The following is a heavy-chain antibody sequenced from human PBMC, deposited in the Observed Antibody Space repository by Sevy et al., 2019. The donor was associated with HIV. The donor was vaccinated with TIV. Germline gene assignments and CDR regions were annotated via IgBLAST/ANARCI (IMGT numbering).Heavy chain of an antibody. CDR2: INQDGSEK. CDR3: SRGPRGQLGMGYYDYDMDY. J-gene: IGHJ6*03. D-gene: IGHD3-16*01. V-gene: IGHV3-7*01. CDR1: GFTFSGYW. Sequence: GESLKISCAASGFTFSGYWTSWVRQSPGEGLEWVANINQDGSEKYYVDSVKGRFTISRDNAENSLYLQMNSLRAVDTAVYYCSRGPRGQLGMGYYDYDMDYWGKGTPVTVSS.